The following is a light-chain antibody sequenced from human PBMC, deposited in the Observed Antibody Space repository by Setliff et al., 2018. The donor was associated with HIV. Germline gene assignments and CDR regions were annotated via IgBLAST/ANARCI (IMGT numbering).Light chain of an antibody. V-gene: IGLV1-44*01. CDR3: AAFDDTLNGPV. J-gene: IGLJ1*01. CDR1: RSNIGSGP. CDR2: SNN. Sequence: QSVLTQPPSASGSPGQRVTISCSGSRSNIGSGPVNWYQQLPGAAPKLLIYSNNQRPSGVPDRFSASKSGTSASLAISGPQSEDESDYFCAAFDDTLNGPVFGTGTQVTVL.